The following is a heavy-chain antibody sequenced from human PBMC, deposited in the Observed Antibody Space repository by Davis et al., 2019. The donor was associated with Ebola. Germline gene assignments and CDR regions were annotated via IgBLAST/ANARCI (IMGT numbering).Heavy chain of an antibody. J-gene: IGHJ6*02. Sequence: AASVTVSCKASGYTFPTYDIHWVRQATGQGLEWMGWMNPNSENTGYAQKFQGRVTMTRSTSISTAYIELSSLRSEDTAVYYCARGGYFDWLTRWHYYGMDVWGQGTTVTVSS. D-gene: IGHD3-9*01. CDR3: ARGGYFDWLTRWHYYGMDV. CDR1: GYTFPTYD. CDR2: MNPNSENT. V-gene: IGHV1-8*01.